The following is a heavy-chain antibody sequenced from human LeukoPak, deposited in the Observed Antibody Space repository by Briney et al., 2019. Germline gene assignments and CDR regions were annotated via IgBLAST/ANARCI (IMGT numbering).Heavy chain of an antibody. CDR2: IYYSGNT. V-gene: IGHV4-59*01. CDR3: ARYSSGWYHVLDY. J-gene: IGHJ4*02. Sequence: PSETLSLTCTVSGGSISSYYWSWIRQPPGKGLEWIAYIYYSGNTNYNPSLKSRVTISVDTSKNQFSLKLSSVTAADTAVYYCARYSSGWYHVLDYWGQGTLVTVSS. D-gene: IGHD6-19*01. CDR1: GGSISSYY.